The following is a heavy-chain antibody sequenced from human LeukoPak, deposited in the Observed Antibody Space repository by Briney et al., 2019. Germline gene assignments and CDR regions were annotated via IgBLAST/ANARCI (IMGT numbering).Heavy chain of an antibody. D-gene: IGHD4-17*01. J-gene: IGHJ3*02. CDR3: ARDYGGNSVAFDI. V-gene: IGHV5-51*01. CDR1: GYSFTSYW. Sequence: GESLKISCKGSGYSFTSYWIGWVRQMPGKCLEWMGIIYPGDSDTRYSPSFQSQVTISADKSISTAYLQWSSLKASDTAMYYCARDYGGNSVAFDIWGQGTMVTVSS. CDR2: IYPGDSDT.